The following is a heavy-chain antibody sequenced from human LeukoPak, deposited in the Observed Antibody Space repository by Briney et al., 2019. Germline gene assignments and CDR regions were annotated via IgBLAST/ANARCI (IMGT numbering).Heavy chain of an antibody. V-gene: IGHV1-46*01. J-gene: IGHJ4*02. D-gene: IGHD2/OR15-2a*01. CDR1: GYTFTRYF. CDR3: ARVSGDYSMPFDY. Sequence: ASVKVSCKASGYTFTRYFMHWVRQAPGQGLEWMGIINPSGGSTTYAQKFQGRVTMTRDMSPSTVYMELSSLRSEDTAVYYCARVSGDYSMPFDYWGQGTLVAVSS. CDR2: INPSGGST.